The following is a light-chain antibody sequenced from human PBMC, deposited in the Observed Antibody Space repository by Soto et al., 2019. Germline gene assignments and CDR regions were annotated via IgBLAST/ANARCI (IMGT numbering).Light chain of an antibody. CDR3: QQYNSYSPLT. J-gene: IGKJ4*01. Sequence: DIQMTQSPSTLSASVGDRVTITCRASQGISSWLAWYQQKPGKAPKLLIYDASSLESGVPSRFSGNGSGTEFTLTISSLQPDDFATYYCQQYNSYSPLTFGGGTKVDIK. V-gene: IGKV1-5*01. CDR1: QGISSW. CDR2: DAS.